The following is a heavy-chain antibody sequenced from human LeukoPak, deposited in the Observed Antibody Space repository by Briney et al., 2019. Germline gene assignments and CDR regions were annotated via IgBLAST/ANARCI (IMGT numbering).Heavy chain of an antibody. J-gene: IGHJ4*02. CDR1: GYTFSSYD. V-gene: IGHV1-8*01. D-gene: IGHD3-22*01. Sequence: GASVKVSCKVSGYTFSSYDINWVRQATGQGLEWMGWMNPDTGNSGYAQKFQGRVTMTRDTSISTAYMELSSLRSEDTAVYYCARLSQTPAYYDTSVYYYLGYWGQGTLVTVSS. CDR3: ARLSQTPAYYDTSVYYYLGY. CDR2: MNPDTGNS.